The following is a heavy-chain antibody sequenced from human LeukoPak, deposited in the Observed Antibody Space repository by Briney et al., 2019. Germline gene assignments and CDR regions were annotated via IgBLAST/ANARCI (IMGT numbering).Heavy chain of an antibody. V-gene: IGHV4-30-2*01. CDR2: IYHSGST. CDR1: GGSISSGGYY. CDR3: ARPLPAAINYGMDV. D-gene: IGHD2-2*01. Sequence: SETLSLTCTVSGGSISSGGYYWSWIRQPPGKGLEWIGYIYHSGSTYYNPSLKSRVTISVDRSKNQFSLKLSSVTAADTAVYYCARPLPAAINYGMDVWGQGTTVTVSS. J-gene: IGHJ6*02.